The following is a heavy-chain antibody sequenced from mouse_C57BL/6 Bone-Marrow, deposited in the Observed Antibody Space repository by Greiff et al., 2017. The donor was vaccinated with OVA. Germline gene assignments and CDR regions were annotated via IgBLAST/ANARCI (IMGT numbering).Heavy chain of an antibody. CDR1: GYTFTSYW. V-gene: IGHV1-50*01. J-gene: IGHJ3*01. CDR3: AREDYDFAY. D-gene: IGHD2-4*01. CDR2: IDPSDSYT. Sequence: QVQLQQPGAELVKPGASVKLSCKASGYTFTSYWMQWVKQRPGQGLEWIGEIDPSDSYTNYNQKFKGKATLTVDTSSSTAYMQLSSLTSEDSAVYYCAREDYDFAYWGQGTLVTVSA.